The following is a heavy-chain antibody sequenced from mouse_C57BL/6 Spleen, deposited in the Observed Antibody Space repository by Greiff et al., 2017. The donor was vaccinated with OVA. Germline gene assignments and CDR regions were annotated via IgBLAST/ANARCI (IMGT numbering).Heavy chain of an antibody. CDR3: ARESNGYYAMDY. D-gene: IGHD2-5*01. V-gene: IGHV1-42*01. CDR2: VNPSTGGT. J-gene: IGHJ4*01. Sequence: EVQLQQSGPELVKPGASVKISCKASGYSFTGYYMNWVKQSPEKSLEWIGEVNPSTGGTTYNQKFKAKATLTVDKSSSTAYMQLKSLTSEDSAVYYCARESNGYYAMDYWGQGTSVTVSS. CDR1: GYSFTGYY.